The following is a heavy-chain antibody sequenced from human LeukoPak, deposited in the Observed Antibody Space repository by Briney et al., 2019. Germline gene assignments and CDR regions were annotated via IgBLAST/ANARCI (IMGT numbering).Heavy chain of an antibody. CDR3: ARPGCSGGDCFSSADH. CDR1: GYTFTRYA. D-gene: IGHD2-21*02. J-gene: IGHJ5*02. CDR2: ISGYNGST. V-gene: IGHV1-18*01. Sequence: ASVKVSCKASGYTFTRYAIGWVRQAPGQGLEWMGWISGYNGSTNYPQKFQGRVTMTTDTSTSTAYMELRSLTSDDTAVYYCARPGCSGGDCFSSADHWGQGTLVTVSS.